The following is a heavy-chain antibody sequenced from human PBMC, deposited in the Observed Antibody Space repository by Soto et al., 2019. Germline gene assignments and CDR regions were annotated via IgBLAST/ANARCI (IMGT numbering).Heavy chain of an antibody. D-gene: IGHD6-19*01. CDR3: AREGGIRAGVPDSSGHGWFDP. Sequence: ASVKVSCKASGGTFSSYTISWVRQAPGQGLEWMGRIIPILGIANYAQKFQGRVTITADKSTSTAYMELSSLRSEDTAVYYCAREGGIRAGVPDSSGHGWFDPWGQGTLVTVSS. J-gene: IGHJ5*02. V-gene: IGHV1-69*04. CDR1: GGTFSSYT. CDR2: IIPILGIA.